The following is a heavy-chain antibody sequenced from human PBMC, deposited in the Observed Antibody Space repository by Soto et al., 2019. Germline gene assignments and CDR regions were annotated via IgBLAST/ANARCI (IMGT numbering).Heavy chain of an antibody. J-gene: IGHJ4*02. V-gene: IGHV1-2*02. CDR2: INPNSGGT. D-gene: IGHD6-13*01. CDR3: ETELIRYNSSWTDDF. Sequence: GASVKVSCKASGYTFTGYYMHWVRQAPGQGLEWMGWINPNSGGTNYAQKFQGRVTITRDTSASTDYMELSSLRSEDTAVYFCETELIRYNSSWTDDFWGQGTLVTVSS. CDR1: GYTFTGYY.